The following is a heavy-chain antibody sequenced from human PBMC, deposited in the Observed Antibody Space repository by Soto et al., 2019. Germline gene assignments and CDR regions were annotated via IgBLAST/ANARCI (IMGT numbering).Heavy chain of an antibody. Sequence: GGSLRLSCTASGFTFGDYAMSWFRQAPGKGLEWVGFIRSKAYGGTTEYAASVKGRFTISRDDSKSIVYLQMNSLKTEDTAVYYCTRVVVPLYYGMDVWGQGTTVTVSS. D-gene: IGHD2-2*01. CDR3: TRVVVPLYYGMDV. J-gene: IGHJ6*02. CDR2: IRSKAYGGTT. V-gene: IGHV3-49*03. CDR1: GFTFGDYA.